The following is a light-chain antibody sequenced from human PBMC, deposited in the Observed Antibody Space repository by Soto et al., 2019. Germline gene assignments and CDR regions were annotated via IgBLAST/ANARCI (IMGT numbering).Light chain of an antibody. Sequence: QSALTQRASVSGSPGQSITISCTGTSSDVGSYNYVSWYQQHPGKAPKLMIYDVSNRPSGVSNRFSGSKSGNTASLTISGLQAEDEVDYYCSSYTSSSIPVFGGGTKLTVL. V-gene: IGLV2-14*01. CDR1: SSDVGSYNY. CDR3: SSYTSSSIPV. J-gene: IGLJ2*01. CDR2: DVS.